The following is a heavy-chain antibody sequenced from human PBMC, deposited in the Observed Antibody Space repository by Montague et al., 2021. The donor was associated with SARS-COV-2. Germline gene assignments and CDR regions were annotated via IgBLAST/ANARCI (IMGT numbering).Heavy chain of an antibody. V-gene: IGHV3-9*01. Sequence: SLRLSCAVSGFTFEDYAMHWVRQAPGKGLEWVAGISWNGGRLGYADSVKGRFTISRDNAKNSLYLQMNSLRPEDTALYYCAKDTGAAAGTLGYCDYWGQGTLVTVSS. D-gene: IGHD6-13*01. CDR2: ISWNGGRL. J-gene: IGHJ4*02. CDR1: GFTFEDYA. CDR3: AKDTGAAAGTLGYCDY.